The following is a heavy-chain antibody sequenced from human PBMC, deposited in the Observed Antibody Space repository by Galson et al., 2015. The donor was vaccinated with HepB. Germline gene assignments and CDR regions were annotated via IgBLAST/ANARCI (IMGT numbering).Heavy chain of an antibody. CDR2: ISGSGGST. CDR1: GFTFDDYA. J-gene: IGHJ5*02. D-gene: IGHD4-23*01. CDR3: AKTRGSNGDLRWRVSRAIDP. V-gene: IGHV3-23*01. Sequence: SLRLSCAASGFTFDDYAMHWVRQAPGKGLEWVSGISGSGGSTYYADSVKGRFTISRDNSKNTLYLQMNSLRAEDTALYYCAKTRGSNGDLRWRVSRAIDPWGQGTLVTVSS.